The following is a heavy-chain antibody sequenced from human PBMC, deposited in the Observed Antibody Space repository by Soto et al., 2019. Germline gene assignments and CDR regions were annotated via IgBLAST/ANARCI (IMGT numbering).Heavy chain of an antibody. Sequence: PSEILSLTCTVSGFSMNDYYWSWVRQPPGKGLEWIGYIHYTGTTNYNPSLKDRITIAVDTSKNQYSLRLNSVTSADTAVYHCAGGRGDGACDIWGLGTLVTVS. D-gene: IGHD3-16*01. V-gene: IGHV4-59*01. CDR1: GFSMNDYY. CDR2: IHYTGTT. J-gene: IGHJ3*02. CDR3: AGGRGDGACDI.